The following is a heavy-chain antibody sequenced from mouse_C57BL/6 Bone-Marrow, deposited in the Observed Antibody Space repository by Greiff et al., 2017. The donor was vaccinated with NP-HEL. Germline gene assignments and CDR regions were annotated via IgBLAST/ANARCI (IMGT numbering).Heavy chain of an antibody. CDR2: ISSGGSYT. CDR3: ARDYYNSYCDY. Sequence: EVQLMESGGDLVKPGGSLKLSCAASGFTFSSYGMSWVRQTPDKRLEWVATISSGGSYTYYPDSVKGRFTISGASAKNTLYLQMSILKTEDTAMYYCARDYYNSYCDYWGQGTTLTVSS. V-gene: IGHV5-6*01. J-gene: IGHJ2*01. D-gene: IGHD2-12*01. CDR1: GFTFSSYG.